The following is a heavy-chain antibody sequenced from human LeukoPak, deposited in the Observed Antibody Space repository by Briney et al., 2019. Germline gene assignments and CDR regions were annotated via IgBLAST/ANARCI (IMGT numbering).Heavy chain of an antibody. CDR3: ARWLRGAFDY. J-gene: IGHJ4*02. D-gene: IGHD5-12*01. CDR2: IYYSGST. CDR1: GDSISSYY. Sequence: SETLSLTCTVSGDSISSYYWSWMRQPPGEGLEWIAYIYYSGSTNYNPSLKSRVTLSVDTSKNQFSLKLSSVTAADTAVYYCARWLRGAFDYWGQGTLVTVSS. V-gene: IGHV4-59*08.